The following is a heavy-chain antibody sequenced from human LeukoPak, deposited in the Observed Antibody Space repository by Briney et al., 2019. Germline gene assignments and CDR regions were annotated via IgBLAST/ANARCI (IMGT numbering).Heavy chain of an antibody. V-gene: IGHV1-46*01. Sequence: GASVKVSCKASGYTFTSYYIHWVRQAPGQGLEWMGLINPSGGYTAYAQKFQGRVTMTEDTSTDTAYMELSSLRSEDTAVYYCATSLRQSFKYWYFDLWGRGTLVTVSS. J-gene: IGHJ2*01. CDR2: INPSGGYT. CDR3: ATSLRQSFKYWYFDL. CDR1: GYTFTSYY.